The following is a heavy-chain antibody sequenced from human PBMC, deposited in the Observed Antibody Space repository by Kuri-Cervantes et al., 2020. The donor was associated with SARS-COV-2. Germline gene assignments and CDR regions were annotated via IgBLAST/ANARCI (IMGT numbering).Heavy chain of an antibody. V-gene: IGHV3-33*08. CDR3: AMGAANSYMDV. CDR2: IWYDGKNE. Sequence: GESLKISCGASGFSLTNYAIHWDRQAPGKGLEWVSVIWYDGKNEYYAGSVKGRFNISRDTSKNTVSLHMNSLRAEDTAMYYCAMGAANSYMDVWGRGTMVTVSS. D-gene: IGHD3-16*01. J-gene: IGHJ6*03. CDR1: GFSLTNYA.